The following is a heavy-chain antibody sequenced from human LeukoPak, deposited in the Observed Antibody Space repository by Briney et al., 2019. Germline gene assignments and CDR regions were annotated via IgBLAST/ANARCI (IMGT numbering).Heavy chain of an antibody. J-gene: IGHJ3*02. D-gene: IGHD2-15*01. CDR1: GGSISNYY. CDR2: KYARESS. Sequence: SETLSLTCTVSGGSISNYYWSWIRQPAGRGREWIGRKYARESSNYNPPVQSRVTMSVDTSKNQFSLKLRSVTAADTAVYYCARGRYCSADICTGGDSFDIWGQGTMVSVSP. CDR3: ARGRYCSADICTGGDSFDI. V-gene: IGHV4-4*07.